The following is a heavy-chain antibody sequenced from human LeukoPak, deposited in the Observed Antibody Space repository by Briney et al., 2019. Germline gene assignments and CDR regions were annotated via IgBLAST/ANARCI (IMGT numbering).Heavy chain of an antibody. V-gene: IGHV3-11*06. J-gene: IGHJ4*02. Sequence: GGSLRLSCAASGFTFSDYYMGWIRQAPGKGLEWVSCISSSSSYTNYAESVKGRFTISRDNAKNSLYLQINSLRAKDTAVYYCARYYYGSGSYYPIDYWGQGTLVTVST. CDR1: GFTFSDYY. D-gene: IGHD3-10*01. CDR2: ISSSSSYT. CDR3: ARYYYGSGSYYPIDY.